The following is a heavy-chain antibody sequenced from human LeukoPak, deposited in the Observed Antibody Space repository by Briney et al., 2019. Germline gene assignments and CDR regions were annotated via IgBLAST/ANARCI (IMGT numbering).Heavy chain of an antibody. D-gene: IGHD2-15*01. CDR2: INHRGSS. Sequence: SETLSLTCAVYGDSFSAYFWNWIRQAPGKPLEYIGEINHRGSSHYNPSLKTRVTLSVDTSKNQFSLMLTSVTAADTALYFCARGSSFDGYCSAGACDAGYYDSWGQGTPVTVSS. CDR1: GDSFSAYF. V-gene: IGHV4-34*01. CDR3: ARGSSFDGYCSAGACDAGYYDS. J-gene: IGHJ4*02.